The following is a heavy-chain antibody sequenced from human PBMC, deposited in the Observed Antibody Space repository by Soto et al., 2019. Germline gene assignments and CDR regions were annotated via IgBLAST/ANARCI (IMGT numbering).Heavy chain of an antibody. CDR1: GYSFTSYW. D-gene: IGHD6-19*01. CDR2: IDPSDSYT. CDR3: ARVVAGTSYYYYGMDV. V-gene: IGHV5-10-1*01. Sequence: GESLKISCKGSGYSFTSYWISWVRQMPGKGLEWMGRIDPSDSYTNYSPSFQGHVTISADKSISTAYLQWSSLKASDTAMYYCARVVAGTSYYYYGMDVWGQGTTVTSP. J-gene: IGHJ6*02.